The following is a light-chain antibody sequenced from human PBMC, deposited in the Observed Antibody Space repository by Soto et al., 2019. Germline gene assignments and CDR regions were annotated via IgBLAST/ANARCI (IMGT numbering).Light chain of an antibody. CDR1: QSISSW. V-gene: IGKV1-5*01. CDR2: DAS. Sequence: DIQMTQSPSTLSASVGDRVTITCRASQSISSWLAWYQQKPGKAPKLLIYDASSLESGVPSRFSGSGSGTEFTLTISSLQPDDGATYYCQQYNSYSMYTFGQGTKLEIK. CDR3: QQYNSYSMYT. J-gene: IGKJ2*01.